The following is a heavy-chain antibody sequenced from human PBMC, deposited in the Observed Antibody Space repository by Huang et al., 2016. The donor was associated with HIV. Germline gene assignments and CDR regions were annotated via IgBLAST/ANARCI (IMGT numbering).Heavy chain of an antibody. Sequence: QLQLQESGPGLVKPSETLSLTCTVSGCSIRSDNYYWGWIRQPPGKGLEWIGMIYYSGSTSYNPSLKSRVTRTVDTAKTHFALRMRSVTAADTAVYYCARLPGSITMIRGVITDPYWGQGTLVTVSS. CDR2: IYYSGST. CDR3: ARLPGSITMIRGVITDPY. D-gene: IGHD3-10*01. V-gene: IGHV4-39*02. J-gene: IGHJ4*02. CDR1: GCSIRSDNYY.